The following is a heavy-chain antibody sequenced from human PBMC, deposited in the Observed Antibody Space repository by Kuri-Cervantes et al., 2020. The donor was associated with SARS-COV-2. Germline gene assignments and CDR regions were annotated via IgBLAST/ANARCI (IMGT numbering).Heavy chain of an antibody. Sequence: SETLSLTCTVSGGSISSRNSYWGWIRQSPGKGLDWIGNIHYSGTIDYNPSLKSRVTMSLDASRNQVSLNLISVTAADTALYYCARRVRDLRRIDAFDTWGQGTMVTVSS. J-gene: IGHJ3*02. CDR3: ARRVRDLRRIDAFDT. CDR1: GGSISSRNSY. D-gene: IGHD1-1*01. CDR2: IHYSGTI. V-gene: IGHV4-39*01.